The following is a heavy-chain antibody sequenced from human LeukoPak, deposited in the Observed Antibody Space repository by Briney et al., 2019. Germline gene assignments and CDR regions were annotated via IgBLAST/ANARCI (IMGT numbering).Heavy chain of an antibody. Sequence: PGGSLRLSCAASGFTFSSYAMHWVRQAPGKGLEWVAVISYDGSNKYYADSAKGRFTISRDNSKNTLYLQMNSLRAEDTAVYYCARVSRSLWYRELGVDYWGQGTLVTVSS. CDR2: ISYDGSNK. CDR1: GFTFSSYA. J-gene: IGHJ4*02. V-gene: IGHV3-30*04. CDR3: ARVSRSLWYRELGVDY. D-gene: IGHD3-10*01.